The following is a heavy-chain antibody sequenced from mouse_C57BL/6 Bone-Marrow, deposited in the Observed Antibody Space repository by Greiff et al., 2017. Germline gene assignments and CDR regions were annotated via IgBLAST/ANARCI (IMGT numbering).Heavy chain of an antibody. Sequence: VQLQQPGAELVKPGASVKVSCKASGYTFTSYWMHWVKQRPGQGLEWIGRIHPSDSDTNYNQKFKGKATLTVDKSSSTAYMHLSSLTSEDSAVYYCAISTTSYYAMDYWGQGTSVTVSS. V-gene: IGHV1-74*01. J-gene: IGHJ4*01. CDR2: IHPSDSDT. CDR1: GYTFTSYW. D-gene: IGHD6-1*01. CDR3: AISTTSYYAMDY.